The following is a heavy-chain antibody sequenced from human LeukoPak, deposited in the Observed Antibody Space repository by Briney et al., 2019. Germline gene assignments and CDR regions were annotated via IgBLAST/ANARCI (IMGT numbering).Heavy chain of an antibody. CDR1: GGTFSSYA. J-gene: IGHJ4*02. D-gene: IGHD3-10*01. V-gene: IGHV1-69*06. CDR3: ARVYYGSGSYYLAY. Sequence: SVKVSCKASGGTFSSYAISWVRQAPGQGLEWMGGIIPIFGTANYAQKFQGRVTITADKSTSTAYMELSSLRSEDTALYYCARVYYGSGSYYLAYRGQGNLVTVSS. CDR2: IIPIFGTA.